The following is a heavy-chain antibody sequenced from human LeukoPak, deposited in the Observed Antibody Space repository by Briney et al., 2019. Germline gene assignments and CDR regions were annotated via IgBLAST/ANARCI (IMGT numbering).Heavy chain of an antibody. J-gene: IGHJ6*03. CDR3: ARGRAHCSSTSCYYYYYYMDV. V-gene: IGHV4-39*07. Sequence: SETLSLTCTVSGGSISSSSYYWGWIRQPPGKGLEWIGSIYYSGSTYYNPSLKSRVTISVDTSKNQFSLKLSSVTAADTAVYYCARGRAHCSSTSCYYYYYYMDVWGKGTTVTVSS. D-gene: IGHD2-2*01. CDR2: IYYSGST. CDR1: GGSISSSSYY.